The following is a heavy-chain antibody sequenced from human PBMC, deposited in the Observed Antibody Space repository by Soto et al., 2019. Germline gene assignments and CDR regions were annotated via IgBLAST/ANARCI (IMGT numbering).Heavy chain of an antibody. CDR3: ARGPSYSDYSNDWFFDS. CDR1: GFTFSGYW. D-gene: IGHD3-9*01. CDR2: IKKDGTEK. J-gene: IGHJ4*02. Sequence: EVQLVESGGGFVQPGGSLRLAFAASGFTFSGYWMTWVRQAPGKGLEWVADIKKDGTEKYYVDSVKGRFTISRDNDKKSVYLQMNGLTVEDTAVYRCARGPSYSDYSNDWFFDSWGQGALVTVSS. V-gene: IGHV3-7*03.